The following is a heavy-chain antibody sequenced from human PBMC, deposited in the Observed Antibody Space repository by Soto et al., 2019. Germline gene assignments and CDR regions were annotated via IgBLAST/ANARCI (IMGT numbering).Heavy chain of an antibody. CDR1: GFTFSDYY. CDR2: ISSSGTTI. D-gene: IGHD3-16*02. J-gene: IGHJ4*02. V-gene: IGHV3-11*01. CDR3: ARGPYDYVWGSDPPHFDY. Sequence: QVQLVESGGGLVKPGGSLRLSCVAFGFTFSDYYMSWIRQAPGKGLEWVSYISSSGTTIYYADSVKGRFTISRDNAKNSLYLQMNSLRAEDTAVYYCARGPYDYVWGSDPPHFDYWGQGTLVTVSS.